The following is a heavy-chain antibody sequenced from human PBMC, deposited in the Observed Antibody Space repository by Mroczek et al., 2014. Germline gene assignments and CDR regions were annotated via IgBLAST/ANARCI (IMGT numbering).Heavy chain of an antibody. CDR2: IYTSGST. J-gene: IGHJ6*03. D-gene: IGHD2-2*02. CDR1: GGSISSYY. V-gene: IGHV4-4*07. CDR3: AGTQLLYKKDYYYYMDV. Sequence: QVQLQESGPGLVKPSETLSLTCTVSGGSISSYYWSWIRQPAGKGLEWIGRIYTSGSTNYNPSLKSRVTMSVDTSKNQFSLKLSSVTAADTAVYYCAGTQLLYKKDYYYYMDVWGKGTTVTVSS.